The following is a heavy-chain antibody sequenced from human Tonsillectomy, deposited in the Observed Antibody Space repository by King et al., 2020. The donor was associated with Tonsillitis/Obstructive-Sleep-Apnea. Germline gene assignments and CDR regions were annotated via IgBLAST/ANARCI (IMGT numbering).Heavy chain of an antibody. Sequence: VQLQQWGAGLLKPSETLSLTCAVYGGSFTGYYWSWIRQSPGKGLEWIGEINHSGSTNYNPSLKSRVTISVDTSKNQFSLKLSSVTAAETAVYYCARRRYCSSASCFLYWYFDLWGRGTLVAVSS. CDR3: ARRRYCSSASCFLYWYFDL. CDR2: INHSGST. D-gene: IGHD2-2*01. J-gene: IGHJ2*01. CDR1: GGSFTGYY. V-gene: IGHV4-34*01.